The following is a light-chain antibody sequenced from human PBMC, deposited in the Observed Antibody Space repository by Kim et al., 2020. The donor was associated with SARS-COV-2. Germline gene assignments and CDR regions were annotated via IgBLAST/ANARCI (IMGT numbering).Light chain of an antibody. V-gene: IGLV3-1*01. CDR2: QDN. Sequence: SVSPGQTATITCSGDNLGDKYACWYQQKPGQSPILVIYQDNKRPSGIPERFFGSNSGNTATLTISGTQAVDEADYYCQTWDSSTAVFGGGTKVTVL. CDR3: QTWDSSTAV. J-gene: IGLJ2*01. CDR1: NLGDKY.